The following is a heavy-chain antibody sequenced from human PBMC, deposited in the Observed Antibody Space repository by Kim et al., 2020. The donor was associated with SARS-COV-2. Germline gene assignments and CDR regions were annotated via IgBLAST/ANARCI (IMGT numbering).Heavy chain of an antibody. D-gene: IGHD5-12*01. CDR3: AARAADIVATIGDDAFDI. J-gene: IGHJ3*02. CDR2: IIPIFGTA. V-gene: IGHV1-69*13. CDR1: GGTFSSYA. Sequence: SVKVSCKASGGTFSSYAISWVRQAPGQGLEWMGGIIPIFGTANYAQKFQGRVTITADESTSTAYMELSSLRSEDTAVYYCAARAADIVATIGDDAFDIWGQGTMVTVSS.